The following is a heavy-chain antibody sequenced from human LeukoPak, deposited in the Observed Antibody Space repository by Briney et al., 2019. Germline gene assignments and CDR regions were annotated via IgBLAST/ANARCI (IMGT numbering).Heavy chain of an antibody. CDR1: GYTFTSYG. CDR2: ISAYNGNT. V-gene: IGHV1-18*01. D-gene: IGHD3-22*01. Sequence: ASVKVSCKASGYTFTSYGISWVRQAPGQGLEWMGWISAYNGNTNYAQKLQGRVTMTTDTSTSTAYMELRSLRSDDTAVYYCARITPYDSSGYDPTYYYYYYMDVWGKGTTVTISS. CDR3: ARITPYDSSGYDPTYYYYYYMDV. J-gene: IGHJ6*03.